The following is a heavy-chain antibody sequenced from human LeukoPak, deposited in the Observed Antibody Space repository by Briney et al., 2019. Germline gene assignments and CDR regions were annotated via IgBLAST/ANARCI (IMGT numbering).Heavy chain of an antibody. CDR2: INPNSGGT. CDR3: ARDTNNILTAYY. V-gene: IGHV1-2*02. J-gene: IGHJ4*02. Sequence: EASVKVSCKTSGYTFTDYYIHWVRQAPGQGLEWVGRINPNSGGTNYAQTFQGRVTMTRDTSISTAYMELSRLTSDDTAVYYCARDTNNILTAYYWGQGTLVTVSS. D-gene: IGHD3-9*01. CDR1: GYTFTDYY.